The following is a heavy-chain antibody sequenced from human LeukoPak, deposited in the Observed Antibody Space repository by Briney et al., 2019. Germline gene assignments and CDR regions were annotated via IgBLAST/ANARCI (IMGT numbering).Heavy chain of an antibody. V-gene: IGHV3-7*01. CDR1: EFTFSNYW. D-gene: IGHD6-13*01. J-gene: IGHJ4*02. CDR3: ARAPGSSWLNFDY. CDR2: IKQDGSEK. Sequence: GGSLRLSCAASEFTFSNYWMSWVRQAPGKGLEWVANIKQDGSEKYYVDSVKGRFTISRDNAKNSLYLQMNSLRAEDTAVYYCARAPGSSWLNFDYWGQGTLVTVSS.